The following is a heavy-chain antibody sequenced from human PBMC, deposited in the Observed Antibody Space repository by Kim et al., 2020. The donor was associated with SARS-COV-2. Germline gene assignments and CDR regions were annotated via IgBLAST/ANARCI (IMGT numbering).Heavy chain of an antibody. CDR3: ARDAWSGYYAHDAFDI. V-gene: IGHV1-18*04. D-gene: IGHD3-3*01. J-gene: IGHJ3*02. CDR1: GYTFTSYG. Sequence: ASVKVSCKASGYTFTSYGISWVRQAPGQGLEWMGWISAYNGNTNYAQKLQGRVTMTTDTSTSTAYMELRSLRSDDTAVYYCARDAWSGYYAHDAFDIWGQGTMVTVSS. CDR2: ISAYNGNT.